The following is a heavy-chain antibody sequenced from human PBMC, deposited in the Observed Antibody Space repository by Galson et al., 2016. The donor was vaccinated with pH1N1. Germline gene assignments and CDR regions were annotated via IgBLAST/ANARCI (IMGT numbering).Heavy chain of an antibody. D-gene: IGHD3-10*01. CDR1: GFTFSDYY. Sequence: SLRLSCAASGFTFSDYYMTWIRRAPGKGLEWVSYISSSGYTIFYTDSVKGRFTISRDNAKNSQYLQMNSLRAEDTAVYYCASAPRLGELELGDVFDIWGQGTMVTVSS. CDR2: ISSSGYTI. V-gene: IGHV3-11*01. CDR3: ASAPRLGELELGDVFDI. J-gene: IGHJ3*02.